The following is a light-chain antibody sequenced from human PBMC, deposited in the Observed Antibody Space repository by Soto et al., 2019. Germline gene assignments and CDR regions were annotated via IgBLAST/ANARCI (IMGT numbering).Light chain of an antibody. CDR3: SSYAGSNNLYV. Sequence: QSVLTKPPSASGSPVQSLTISCTGTSSDVGGYNYVSWYQQHPGKAPKLMIYEVSKRPSGVPDRFSGSKSGNTASLTVSGLQAEDEADYYCSSYAGSNNLYVFGTGTKVTVL. V-gene: IGLV2-8*01. CDR2: EVS. J-gene: IGLJ1*01. CDR1: SSDVGGYNY.